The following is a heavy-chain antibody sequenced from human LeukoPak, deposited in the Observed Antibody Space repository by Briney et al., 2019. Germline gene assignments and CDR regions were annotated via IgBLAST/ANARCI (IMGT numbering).Heavy chain of an antibody. V-gene: IGHV4-34*01. CDR3: ATWRTAKTGFDY. D-gene: IGHD1-1*01. CDR1: GGSFSGYY. J-gene: IGHJ4*02. CDR2: INHSGST. Sequence: PSETLSLTCAVYGGSFSGYYWSWIRQPPGKGLEWIGEINHSGSTNYNPSLKSRVTISVDTSKNQFSLRLSSVTAEDTAVYYCATWRTAKTGFDYWGQGTLVTVSS.